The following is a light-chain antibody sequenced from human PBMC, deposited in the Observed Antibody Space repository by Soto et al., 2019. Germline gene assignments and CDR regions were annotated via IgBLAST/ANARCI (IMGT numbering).Light chain of an antibody. V-gene: IGKV3-15*01. CDR2: GAS. CDR1: QSVRSN. Sequence: EIVMTPFSATLSVSSGETGPLFCRASQSVRSNLAWYQQKPGQAPRLLIYGASTRATGIPVRFSGSGSGTEFTLTISSLQSEDFAVYYCQQRTYWPWTFGQGTKVDIK. J-gene: IGKJ1*01. CDR3: QQRTYWPWT.